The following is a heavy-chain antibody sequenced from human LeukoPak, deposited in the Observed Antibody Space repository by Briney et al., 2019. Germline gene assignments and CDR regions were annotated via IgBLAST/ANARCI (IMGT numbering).Heavy chain of an antibody. CDR2: INPNNGGT. J-gene: IGHJ4*02. CDR1: GYTFTGYY. CDR3: ARGPGYYFDY. V-gene: IGHV1-2*06. Sequence: ASVKVSCKASGYTFTGYYIHWVRQAPGQGLEWMGRINPNNGGTNYAQKFQGRVTMTRDMSMSTAYMELSRLRSVDTAVYYCARGPGYYFDYWGQGTLVTVSS.